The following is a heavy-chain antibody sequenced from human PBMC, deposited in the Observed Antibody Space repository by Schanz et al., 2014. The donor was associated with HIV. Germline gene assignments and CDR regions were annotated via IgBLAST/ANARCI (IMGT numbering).Heavy chain of an antibody. D-gene: IGHD3-22*01. CDR1: GFTFSNYA. CDR2: ISESGGRS. Sequence: EVQLVESGGGLVQPGGSLRLSCAASGFTFSNYAMTWVRQAPGKGLEWVSSISESGGRSYYADSVNGRFTISRDNSKNTLYVQMTTLRTEDTAVYYCAKPEYDSRGSSQSHFDYWGQGTLVTVSS. V-gene: IGHV3-23*04. CDR3: AKPEYDSRGSSQSHFDY. J-gene: IGHJ4*02.